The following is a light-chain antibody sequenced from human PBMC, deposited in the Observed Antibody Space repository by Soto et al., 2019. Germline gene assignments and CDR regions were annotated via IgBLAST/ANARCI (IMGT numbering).Light chain of an antibody. CDR2: EVT. J-gene: IGLJ1*01. CDR3: SSYTSSSTLV. Sequence: QSVLTQPASVSGSAGQSITISCTGTSSDVGGYKYVSWYQQHPGEAPKLMIYEVTNRPSGVSNRVSGSKSDNTASLTISGLQADDVADYYCSSYTSSSTLVFGTGTKVTVL. V-gene: IGLV2-14*01. CDR1: SSDVGGYKY.